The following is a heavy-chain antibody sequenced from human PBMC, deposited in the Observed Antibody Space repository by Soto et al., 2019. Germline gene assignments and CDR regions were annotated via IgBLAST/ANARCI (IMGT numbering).Heavy chain of an antibody. J-gene: IGHJ1*01. Sequence: EVQLLESGGDLVQPGGSLRLSCAASEFTFSSYAMSWVRQAPGKGLEWVSGISGSGGTTYYADSVKGRFTISRDNSKSTLYLQMNSLRAEDTAMYYCAKDQAAAGTISRYFQHWGQGTLVPVSS. CDR1: EFTFSSYA. D-gene: IGHD6-13*01. CDR3: AKDQAAAGTISRYFQH. V-gene: IGHV3-23*01. CDR2: ISGSGGTT.